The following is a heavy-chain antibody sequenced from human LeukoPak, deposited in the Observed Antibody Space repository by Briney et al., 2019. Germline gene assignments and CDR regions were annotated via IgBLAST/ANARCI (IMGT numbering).Heavy chain of an antibody. D-gene: IGHD3-9*01. CDR3: ATEFYDFLSGESWFDP. Sequence: PSETLSLTCSVSGDSIDRVSYYWGWIRQPPGKGPEGIASIDYSGRTFYNPSLMSRVTISVDTSNNEFSLNLTSVTAADTAVYYCATEFYDFLSGESWFDPWGQGALVTVS. V-gene: IGHV4-39*07. CDR1: GDSIDRVSYY. CDR2: IDYSGRT. J-gene: IGHJ5*02.